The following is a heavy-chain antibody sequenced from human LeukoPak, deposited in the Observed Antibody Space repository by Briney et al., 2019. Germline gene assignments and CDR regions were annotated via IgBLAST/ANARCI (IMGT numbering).Heavy chain of an antibody. J-gene: IGHJ3*02. V-gene: IGHV1-69*13. CDR1: GGTFSIYA. CDR2: IIPIFGTA. Sequence: GASVTVSCTASGGTFSIYAISWVRQAPGQGLEWMGGIIPIFGTANYAQKFQGRVTITADESTSTAYMELSSLRSEDTAVYYCARRVASNLDAFDIWGQGTMVTVSS. CDR3: ARRVASNLDAFDI. D-gene: IGHD5-12*01.